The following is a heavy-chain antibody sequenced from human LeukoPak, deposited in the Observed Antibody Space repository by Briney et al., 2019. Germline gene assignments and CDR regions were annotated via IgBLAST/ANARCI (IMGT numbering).Heavy chain of an antibody. Sequence: PGGSLRLSCAPSGLTVSSYCMSWVRQAPGKGLEWVSSIYSDGTTYYAESVKGRYSISRDNSKNTVYLQMNIVRAEDTAVYYCASGPTTMIVGAFDVWGQGRRVTVSS. CDR1: GLTVSSYC. J-gene: IGHJ3*01. CDR2: IYSDGTT. D-gene: IGHD3-22*01. CDR3: ASGPTTMIVGAFDV. V-gene: IGHV3-53*01.